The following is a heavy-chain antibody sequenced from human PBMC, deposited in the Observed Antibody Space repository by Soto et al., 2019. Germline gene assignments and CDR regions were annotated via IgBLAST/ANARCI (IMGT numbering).Heavy chain of an antibody. CDR3: AREIRHIVVANHNSADFDI. Sequence: GSLRLSCAASGFTFSSYAMSWVRQAPGKGLEWVSAISGSGGSTYYADSVKGRFTISRDNSKNTLYLQMNSLRAEDTAVYYCAREIRHIVVANHNSADFDIWRQGTMGTLSS. D-gene: IGHD2-21*01. J-gene: IGHJ3*02. CDR2: ISGSGGST. CDR1: GFTFSSYA. V-gene: IGHV3-23*01.